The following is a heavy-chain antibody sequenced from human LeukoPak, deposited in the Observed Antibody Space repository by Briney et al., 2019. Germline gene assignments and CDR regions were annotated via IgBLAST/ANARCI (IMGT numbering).Heavy chain of an antibody. V-gene: IGHV4-59*12. Sequence: PSETLSLTCNVSGGSISSYYWSWIRQPPGKGLEWIGYIYYSGSTNYNPSLKRRVTISVDTSKNQFSLKLSSVTAADTAVYYCAWGYGDYSDAFDIWGQGTMVTVSS. J-gene: IGHJ3*02. CDR2: IYYSGST. CDR3: AWGYGDYSDAFDI. CDR1: GGSISSYY. D-gene: IGHD4-17*01.